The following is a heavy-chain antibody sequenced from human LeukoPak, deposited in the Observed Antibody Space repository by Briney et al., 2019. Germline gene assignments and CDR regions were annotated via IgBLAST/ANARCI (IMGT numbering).Heavy chain of an antibody. CDR2: IDWDDDK. D-gene: IGHD6-6*01. CDR1: GFSLSTSGTR. CDR3: TRISADSGSSPFDY. J-gene: IGHJ4*02. Sequence: SGPTLVNPTQTLTLTCTFSGFSLSTSGTRVNWIRQPPGKALEWLARIDWDDDKFYSTSLKPRLTISKDTSKNQVVLTMTNMDPADTATYYCTRISADSGSSPFDYWGQGTLVTVPS. V-gene: IGHV2-70*04.